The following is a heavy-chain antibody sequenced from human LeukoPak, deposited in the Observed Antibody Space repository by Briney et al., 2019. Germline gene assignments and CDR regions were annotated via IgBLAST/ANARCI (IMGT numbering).Heavy chain of an antibody. J-gene: IGHJ4*02. V-gene: IGHV1-2*02. CDR3: ARDPYSNYFDY. Sequence: ASVKVSCKSSGYTFTVYYMHWVRQAPGQGLEWMGWINPNTGGINYAQKFQGRVTMTRDTSISAAYMELSRLRSDDTAVYYCARDPYSNYFDYWGQGTLVTVSS. CDR2: INPNTGGI. D-gene: IGHD5-18*01. CDR1: GYTFTVYY.